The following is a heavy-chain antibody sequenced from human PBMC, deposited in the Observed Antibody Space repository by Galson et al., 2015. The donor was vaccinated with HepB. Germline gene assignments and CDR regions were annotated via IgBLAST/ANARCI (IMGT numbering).Heavy chain of an antibody. CDR1: GFTFSKYA. CDR3: AKGDSGSYYLSVFDS. J-gene: IGHJ4*02. Sequence: SLRLSCAASGFTFSKYAMTYVRQAPGKGLEWVSTISGSGGSTYYAESVKGRFTISRDNSDNTLFLQMSSLRADDTAVYYCAKGDSGSYYLSVFDSWGQGILVTVSS. V-gene: IGHV3-23*01. CDR2: ISGSGGST. D-gene: IGHD1-26*01.